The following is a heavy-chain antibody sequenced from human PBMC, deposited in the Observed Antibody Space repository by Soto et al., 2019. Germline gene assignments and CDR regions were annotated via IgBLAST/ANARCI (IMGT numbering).Heavy chain of an antibody. CDR1: GFTFSSYG. Sequence: QVQLVESGGGVVQPGRSLRLSCAASGFTFSSYGMHWVRQAPGKGLEWVAVISYDGSNKYYADSVKGRFTISRDNSKTTLYLQMNSLRAEDTAVYYCAKVTMTTVTFYYFDYWGQGTLVTVSS. J-gene: IGHJ4*02. CDR3: AKVTMTTVTFYYFDY. CDR2: ISYDGSNK. V-gene: IGHV3-30*18. D-gene: IGHD4-17*01.